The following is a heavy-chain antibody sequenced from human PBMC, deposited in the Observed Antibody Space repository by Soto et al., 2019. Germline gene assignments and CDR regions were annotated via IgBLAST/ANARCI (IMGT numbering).Heavy chain of an antibody. J-gene: IGHJ6*02. CDR1: GGSISSYY. CDR2: IYYSVST. Sequence: SETLSLTCTVSGGSISSYYWSWIRQPPGKGLEWIGYIYYSVSTNYNPSLKSRVTISVDTSKNQFSLKLSSVTAADTAVYYCARDPTVRGVISGQHYYGMDVWGQGTTVTVSS. D-gene: IGHD3-10*01. CDR3: ARDPTVRGVISGQHYYGMDV. V-gene: IGHV4-59*01.